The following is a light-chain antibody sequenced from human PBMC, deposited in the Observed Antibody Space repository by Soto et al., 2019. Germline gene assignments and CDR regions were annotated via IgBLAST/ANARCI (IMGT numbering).Light chain of an antibody. Sequence: EIVLTQSPGTLSLSPGERATLSCRASQSVSSINLAWYQQKPGQAPRLLIYGTSTRATGIPDRFSRSGSGTDFTLTISRLAPEDFAVYYCPQYETSPHGFTFGPGTKVDIK. CDR3: PQYETSPHGFT. V-gene: IGKV3-20*01. CDR1: QSVSSIN. J-gene: IGKJ3*01. CDR2: GTS.